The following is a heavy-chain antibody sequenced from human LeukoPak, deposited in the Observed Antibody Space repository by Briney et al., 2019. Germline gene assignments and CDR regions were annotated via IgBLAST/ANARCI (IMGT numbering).Heavy chain of an antibody. CDR2: ISGYNGNT. CDR1: GYSFTNYD. Sequence: EASVKVSCKASGYSFTNYDISWVRQAPGQGLEWMGWISGYNGNTNYAQKLQGRVTMTTDTSTSTAYMELRSLRSDDTAVYYCARDRIAVAGTIYYYYGMDVWGQGTTVTVSS. J-gene: IGHJ6*02. D-gene: IGHD6-19*01. V-gene: IGHV1-18*01. CDR3: ARDRIAVAGTIYYYYGMDV.